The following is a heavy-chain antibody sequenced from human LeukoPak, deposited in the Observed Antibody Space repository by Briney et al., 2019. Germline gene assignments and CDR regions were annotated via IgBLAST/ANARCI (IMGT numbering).Heavy chain of an antibody. CDR2: INHSGST. J-gene: IGHJ3*02. V-gene: IGHV4-34*01. CDR3: ARTSVCVSGGYRRPDAFDI. D-gene: IGHD2-8*02. Sequence: SETLSLTCAVYGGSFSGYYWSWIRQPPGKGLEWIGEINHSGSTNYNPSLKSRVTISVDTSKNQFSLKLSSVTAADTAVYYCARTSVCVSGGYRRPDAFDIWGQGTMVTVSS. CDR1: GGSFSGYY.